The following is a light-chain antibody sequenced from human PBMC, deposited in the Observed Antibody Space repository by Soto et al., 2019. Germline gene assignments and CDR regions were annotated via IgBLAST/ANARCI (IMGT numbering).Light chain of an antibody. Sequence: DIQMTQSPSSVSASVGDRVTITCRASQGISSWLAWYQRKPGRAPKLLIYAASSLQSGVPSRFSGSGSGTDFSLTISSLQPEDFATYYCQQLTSFPITFGQGTLLEIK. CDR1: QGISSW. J-gene: IGKJ5*01. CDR3: QQLTSFPIT. CDR2: AAS. V-gene: IGKV1-12*01.